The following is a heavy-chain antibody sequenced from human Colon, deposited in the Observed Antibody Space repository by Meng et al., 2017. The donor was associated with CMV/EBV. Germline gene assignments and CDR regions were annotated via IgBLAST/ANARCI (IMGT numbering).Heavy chain of an antibody. CDR1: GFTFDDYG. CDR2: IDWHGSST. Sequence: GESLKISCAASGFTFDDYGMTWVRQAPGKGLEWVSGIDWHGSSTGYADSVKGRFTISRDNGKNSLYLQMDSLRVEDTALYYCASHKGWGRGTLVTVSS. CDR3: ASHKG. J-gene: IGHJ4*03. V-gene: IGHV3-20*04.